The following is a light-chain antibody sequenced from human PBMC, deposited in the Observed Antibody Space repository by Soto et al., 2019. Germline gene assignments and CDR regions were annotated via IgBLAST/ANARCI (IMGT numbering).Light chain of an antibody. Sequence: EMVLTQSPATLSLSPGERATLSCRASQSVSIYLTWYQQKPGQAPRLLIYEASHRATGIPARFIGSGSGTDFTLTISSLEPEDFAVYYCQQASNWPPTFGQGTKLEIK. CDR2: EAS. CDR1: QSVSIY. CDR3: QQASNWPPT. J-gene: IGKJ2*01. V-gene: IGKV3-11*01.